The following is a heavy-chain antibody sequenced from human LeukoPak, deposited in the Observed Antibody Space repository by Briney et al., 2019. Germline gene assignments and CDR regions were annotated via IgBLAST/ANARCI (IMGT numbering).Heavy chain of an antibody. CDR2: IKQDGSEK. J-gene: IGHJ6*02. CDR3: ASQLTLYGDYEIYPYGMDV. CDR1: GFTFSSYW. V-gene: IGHV3-7*01. Sequence: PGGSLRLSCAASGFTFSSYWMSWDRQAPGKGLEWVANIKQDGSEKYYVDSVKGRFTISRDNAKNSLYLQMNSLRAEDTAVYYCASQLTLYGDYEIYPYGMDVWGQGTTVTVSS. D-gene: IGHD4-17*01.